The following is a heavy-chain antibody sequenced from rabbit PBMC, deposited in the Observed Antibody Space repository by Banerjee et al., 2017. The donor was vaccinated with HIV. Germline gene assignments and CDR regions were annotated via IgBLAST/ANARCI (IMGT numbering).Heavy chain of an antibody. V-gene: IGHV1S45*01. J-gene: IGHJ4*01. CDR2: INTYTVNS. CDR3: ARGASGSGYYSL. D-gene: IGHD1-1*01. Sequence: QQLLVESGGGLDKPGSSLTLTCKASGFSFSDSDVMCWVRKAPGKGLEWIACINTYTVNSVCANCASGRFTFSRTSSTTVTLKMTSLTAADTAGYCCARGASGSGYYSLWGPGTLVTVS. CDR1: GFSFSDSDV.